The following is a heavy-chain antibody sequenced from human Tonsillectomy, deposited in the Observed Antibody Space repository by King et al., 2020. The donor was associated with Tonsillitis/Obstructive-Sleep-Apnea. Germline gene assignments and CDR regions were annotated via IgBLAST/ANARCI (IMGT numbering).Heavy chain of an antibody. CDR3: RATVVSGVPN. V-gene: IGHV1-2*02. D-gene: IGHD4-23*01. Sequence: QLVQSGAEMKKPGASVKVSCKASGYTFSDYYLHWVRQAPGQGLEWMGWINPNSGGTNYAQKFQGRVTMTRDTSITTAYMELSRLRSDDTAVYYCRATVVSGVPNWGKGTLVTVSS. CDR2: INPNSGGT. CDR1: GYTFSDYY. J-gene: IGHJ4*02.